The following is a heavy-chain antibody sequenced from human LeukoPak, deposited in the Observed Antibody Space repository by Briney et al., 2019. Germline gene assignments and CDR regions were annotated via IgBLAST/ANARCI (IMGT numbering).Heavy chain of an antibody. J-gene: IGHJ4*02. V-gene: IGHV3-23*01. CDR3: AKVLWLERTFDY. Sequence: PGGSLRLSCAASGFTFSSYAMSWVRQAPGKGLEWVSAISGSGGSTYYVDSVKGRFTISRDNSKNTLYLQMNSLRAEDTAVYYCAKVLWLERTFDYWGQGTLVTVSS. D-gene: IGHD1-1*01. CDR2: ISGSGGST. CDR1: GFTFSSYA.